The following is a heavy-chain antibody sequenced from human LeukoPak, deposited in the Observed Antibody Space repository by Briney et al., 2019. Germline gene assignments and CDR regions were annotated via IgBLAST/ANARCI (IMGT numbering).Heavy chain of an antibody. D-gene: IGHD3-9*01. J-gene: IGHJ5*02. CDR2: IDPSDSYT. CDR3: ARQAPPYFGWFDP. CDR1: GCSFINYW. Sequence: GESLRISCQGSGCSFINYWITWVRQMPGKGLEWMGRIDPSDSYTSYSPSFQGQVTISADKSISTAYLQWSSLKASDTAMYYCARQAPPYFGWFDPWGQGTLVTVSS. V-gene: IGHV5-10-1*04.